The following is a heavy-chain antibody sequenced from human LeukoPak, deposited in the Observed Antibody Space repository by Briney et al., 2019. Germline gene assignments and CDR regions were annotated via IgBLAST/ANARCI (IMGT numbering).Heavy chain of an antibody. J-gene: IGHJ5*02. CDR2: IYYSGST. Sequence: PSETLSLTCTVSGGSISSHYWSWIRQPPGKGLEWIGYIYYSGSTNYNPSLKSRVTISVDTSKNQFSLKLSSVTAADTAVYYCARDRSGPGFDPWGQGTLVTVSS. CDR3: ARDRSGPGFDP. V-gene: IGHV4-59*11. CDR1: GGSISSHY.